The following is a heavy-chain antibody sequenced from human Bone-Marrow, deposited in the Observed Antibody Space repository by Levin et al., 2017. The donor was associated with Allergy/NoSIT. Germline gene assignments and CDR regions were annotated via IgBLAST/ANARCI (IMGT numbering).Heavy chain of an antibody. CDR2: INHSGST. V-gene: IGHV4-34*01. Sequence: SQTLSLTCAVYGGSFSGYYWSWIRQPPGKGLEWIGEINHSGSTNYNPSLKSRVTISVDTSKNQFSLKLSSVTAADTAVYYCARKRPRLGVDYWGQGTLVTVSS. CDR3: ARKRPRLGVDY. J-gene: IGHJ4*02. D-gene: IGHD3-16*01. CDR1: GGSFSGYY.